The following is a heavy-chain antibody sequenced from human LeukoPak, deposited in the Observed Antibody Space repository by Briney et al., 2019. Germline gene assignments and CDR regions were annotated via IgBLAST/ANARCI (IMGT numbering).Heavy chain of an antibody. CDR2: IYDSGTT. CDR3: ARDRTGYFFDD. J-gene: IGHJ4*02. CDR1: GASISSGAYY. V-gene: IGHV4-31*03. Sequence: PSETLSLTCTVSGASISSGAYYWSWIRQHPAKGLEWIGYIYDSGTTYYNPSLKSRVTISLHTSKSQFSLKLSSVTAADTAVYFRARDRTGYFFDDWGQGTLVTVSS.